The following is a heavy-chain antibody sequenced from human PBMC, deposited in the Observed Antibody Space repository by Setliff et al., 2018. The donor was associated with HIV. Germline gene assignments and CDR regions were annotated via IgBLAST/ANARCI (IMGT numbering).Heavy chain of an antibody. CDR1: GYTFTSYP. CDR3: ARNQGDSSGWYAGDY. CDR2: INTSGGSA. V-gene: IGHV1-46*01. J-gene: IGHJ4*01. D-gene: IGHD6-19*01. Sequence: VKVSCKASGYTFTSYPMHWVRQAPGQGLEWMGVINTSGGSAGYAEKFRGRVTMTRDTSTSTVYMDLRSLRSEDTAVYYCARNQGDSSGWYAGDYWGHGTLVTVSS.